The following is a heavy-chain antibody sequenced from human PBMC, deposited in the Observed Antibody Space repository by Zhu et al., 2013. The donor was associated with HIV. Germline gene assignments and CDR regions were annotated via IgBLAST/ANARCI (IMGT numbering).Heavy chain of an antibody. Sequence: QVQLVQSGAEVKKPGASVKVSCKASGYTFTGYYMHWVRQAPGQGLEWMGWINPNSGGTNYAQKFQGRVTMTRDTSISTAYMELSRLRSDDTAVYYCARYCSSTSCYVNWFDPGAREPWSPSPQ. CDR2: INPNSGGT. D-gene: IGHD2-2*01. CDR3: ARYCSSTSCYVNWFDP. J-gene: IGHJ5*02. CDR1: GYTFTGYY. V-gene: IGHV1-2*02.